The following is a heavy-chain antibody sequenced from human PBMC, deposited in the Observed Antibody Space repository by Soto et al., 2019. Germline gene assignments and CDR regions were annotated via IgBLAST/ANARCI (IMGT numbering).Heavy chain of an antibody. CDR1: EGTFNSYA. CDR2: IIPYYNTL. J-gene: IGHJ4*02. Sequence: QAQVVQSGAEVRKPGSSVKLSCKASEGTFNSYAIAWVRQAPGQGLEWMGGIIPYYNTLNYAQKFQGRVTITADDSTNTVYMELSSLRSDDTAVYFCASGASRWYPYFLDSWAQGTLVTVSS. CDR3: ASGASRWYPYFLDS. D-gene: IGHD6-13*01. V-gene: IGHV1-69*01.